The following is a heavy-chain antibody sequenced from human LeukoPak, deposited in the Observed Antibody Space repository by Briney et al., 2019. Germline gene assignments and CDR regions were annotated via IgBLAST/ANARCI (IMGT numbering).Heavy chain of an antibody. CDR3: ARSPTITPYYYYGMDV. CDR2: IYYSGST. D-gene: IGHD5-12*01. Sequence: SQTLSLTCTVSGGSISSGGYYWSWIRQHPGKGLEWIGYIYYSGSTHYNPSLKSRVTISVDTSKNQFSLKLSSVTAADTAVYYCARSPTITPYYYYGMDVWGQGTTVTVSS. CDR1: GGSISSGGYY. J-gene: IGHJ6*02. V-gene: IGHV4-31*03.